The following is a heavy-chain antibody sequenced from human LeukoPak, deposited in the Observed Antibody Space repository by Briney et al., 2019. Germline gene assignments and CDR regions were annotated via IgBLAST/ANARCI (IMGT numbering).Heavy chain of an antibody. V-gene: IGHV3-23*01. Sequence: GGSLRLSCAASAFTFSSSGMTWVRQAPGKGLEWVSTISDNGGRTYYADSVKGRFTISRDNSKNTLYLQMNSLRAEDTAVYYCAKEPEGSFDIWGQGTMVTVSS. CDR2: ISDNGGRT. J-gene: IGHJ3*02. D-gene: IGHD2-15*01. CDR3: AKEPEGSFDI. CDR1: AFTFSSSG.